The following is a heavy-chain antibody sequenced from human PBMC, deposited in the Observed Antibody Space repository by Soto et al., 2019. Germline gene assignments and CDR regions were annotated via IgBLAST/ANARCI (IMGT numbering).Heavy chain of an antibody. CDR1: GFSLNTYW. CDR3: ARQSPPYSGHGYYYDMDV. Sequence: PGESLKISCKASGFSLNTYWIAWVRQMPGKGLEWMGAIFPGDSDTRYSPSFQGQVTISADRSLSIAYIQWGSLRASDSATYYCARQSPPYSGHGYYYDMDVCGQGTTVTVSS. D-gene: IGHD5-18*01. J-gene: IGHJ6*02. CDR2: IFPGDSDT. V-gene: IGHV5-51*01.